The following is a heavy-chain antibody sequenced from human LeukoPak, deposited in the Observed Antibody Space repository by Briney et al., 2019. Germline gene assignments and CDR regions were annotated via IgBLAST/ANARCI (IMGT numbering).Heavy chain of an antibody. Sequence: GGSLRLSCTASGFTFSSYAIHWVRQAPRKGLVWVSRISTDGYTTDYADFVQGRFTASRDNTKNTWSLEMNSLRAEDTAVYYCVVGGSPGYWGQGTLVTVSS. V-gene: IGHV3-74*01. CDR2: ISTDGYTT. D-gene: IGHD2-15*01. CDR3: VVGGSPGY. CDR1: GFTFSSYA. J-gene: IGHJ4*02.